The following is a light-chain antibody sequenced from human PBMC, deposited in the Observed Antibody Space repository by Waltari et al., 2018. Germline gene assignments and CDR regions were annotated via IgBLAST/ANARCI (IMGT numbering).Light chain of an antibody. CDR1: LSLVHSYGNTY. V-gene: IGKV2-30*02. CDR2: QVS. Sequence: DAVITQSPLSLPVTCAPPAPLPCSSSLSLVHSYGNTYVNWFHQRPGQSPRRLMYQVSNRDSGVPDRFSGSGSGTDFTLKIRRVEAEDVGVYYCMQGTHWPRTFGQGTKVEIK. J-gene: IGKJ1*01. CDR3: MQGTHWPRT.